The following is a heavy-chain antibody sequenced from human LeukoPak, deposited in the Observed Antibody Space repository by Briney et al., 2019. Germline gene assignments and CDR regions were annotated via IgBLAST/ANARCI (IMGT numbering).Heavy chain of an antibody. CDR3: ARIGYSSGYYAFDY. Sequence: GGSLRLSCAASGFTVSSNYMSWVRQAPGKGLEWVSVIYSGGSTYYADSVKGRFTISRDNSKNTLYLQMNSLRAEDTAVYYCARIGYSSGYYAFDYWGQGTLVTVSS. D-gene: IGHD3-22*01. CDR2: IYSGGST. CDR1: GFTVSSNY. V-gene: IGHV3-53*01. J-gene: IGHJ4*02.